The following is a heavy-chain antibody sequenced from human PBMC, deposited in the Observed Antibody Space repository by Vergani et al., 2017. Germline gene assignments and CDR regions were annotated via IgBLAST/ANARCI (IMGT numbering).Heavy chain of an antibody. CDR3: ARHIAAAGTPWYFDL. D-gene: IGHD6-13*01. Sequence: QLQLQESGPGLVKPSETLSLTCTVSGGSISSSSYYWGWIRQPPGKGLEWIGSIYYSGSTYYNPSLKSRVTISVDTSKNQFSLKLSSVTAADPAVYYCARHIAAAGTPWYFDLWGRGTLVTVSS. V-gene: IGHV4-39*07. CDR1: GGSISSSSYY. CDR2: IYYSGST. J-gene: IGHJ2*01.